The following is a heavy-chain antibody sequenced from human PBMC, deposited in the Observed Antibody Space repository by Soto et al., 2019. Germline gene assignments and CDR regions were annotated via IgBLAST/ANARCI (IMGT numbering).Heavy chain of an antibody. CDR3: ARDSTDYGDLDDFQH. CDR1: GFTFSSYA. Sequence: QVQLVESGGGVVQPGRSLRLSCAASGFTFSSYAMHWVRQAPGKGLEWVAVISYDGSNKYYADSVKGRFTISRDNSKNTLYRPMKSLSAEDTAVYYCARDSTDYGDLDDFQHWGQGTLVTVSS. J-gene: IGHJ1*01. D-gene: IGHD4-17*01. CDR2: ISYDGSNK. V-gene: IGHV3-30-3*01.